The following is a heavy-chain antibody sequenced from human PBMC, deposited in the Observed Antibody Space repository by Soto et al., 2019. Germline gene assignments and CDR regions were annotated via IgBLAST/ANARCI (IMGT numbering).Heavy chain of an antibody. V-gene: IGHV3-74*01. J-gene: IGHJ4*02. CDR2: ISGDGTTI. CDR1: GFPFSDYW. CDR3: AREYYGLLTGYYNDH. Sequence: EVQLVESGGDSVQPGGSLRLSCAASGFPFSDYWMHWFRHTPGKGLEWVSRISGDGTTIYYADSVTGRFTVSRDNAKNTLSLQMSGLGAEDTDVYYCAREYYGLLTGYYNDHWGQGTLVSVSS. D-gene: IGHD3-9*01.